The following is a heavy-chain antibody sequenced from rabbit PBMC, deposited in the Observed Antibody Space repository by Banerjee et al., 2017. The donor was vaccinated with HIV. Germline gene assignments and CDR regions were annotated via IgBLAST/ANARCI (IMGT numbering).Heavy chain of an antibody. V-gene: IGHV1S40*01. CDR2: IDGGSSGST. CDR1: GFSFSSSYW. D-gene: IGHD1-1*01. Sequence: QSLEESGGGLVKPGASLTLTCTASGFSFSSSYWICWVRQAPGKGLEWIGCIDGGSSGSTHYANWAKGRFTISKTSSTTVTLQMTSLTAADTATYFCARDGVSSSGYGYADLWGQGTLVTVS. CDR3: ARDGVSSSGYGYADL. J-gene: IGHJ3*01.